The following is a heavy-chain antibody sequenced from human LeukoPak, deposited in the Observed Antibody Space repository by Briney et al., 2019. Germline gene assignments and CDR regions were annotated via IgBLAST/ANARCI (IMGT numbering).Heavy chain of an antibody. J-gene: IGHJ4*02. Sequence: PGGSLRLSCAASGFTFVSYAMSWVRQAPGKGLEWVAVIWYDGSNKYYADSVKGRFTISRDNSKNSLYLHMNSLTTEDTALYYCAKDYVRDGYNYGVFQNWGRGTLVTVSS. D-gene: IGHD5-24*01. V-gene: IGHV3-33*03. CDR3: AKDYVRDGYNYGVFQN. CDR1: GFTFVSYA. CDR2: IWYDGSNK.